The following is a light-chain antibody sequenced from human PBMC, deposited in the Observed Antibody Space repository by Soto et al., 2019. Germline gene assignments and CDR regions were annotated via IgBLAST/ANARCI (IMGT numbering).Light chain of an antibody. CDR1: QSFSTSY. J-gene: IGKJ4*01. V-gene: IGKV3-15*01. CDR2: GAS. Sequence: IVLTQSPGTLSLSPGERATLSCRASQSFSTSYLAWYQQKPGQAPRLLIYGASTRATGIPGRFSGSGSGTEFTLTISSLQSEDFAVYYCQQYNNWPPLTFGGGTKVEIK. CDR3: QQYNNWPPLT.